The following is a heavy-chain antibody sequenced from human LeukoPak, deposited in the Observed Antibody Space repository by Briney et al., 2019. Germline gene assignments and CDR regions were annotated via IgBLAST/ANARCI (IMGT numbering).Heavy chain of an antibody. CDR3: VRETGTIGYYMDV. CDR2: IHRDGGMT. V-gene: IGHV3-74*01. J-gene: IGHJ6*03. CDR1: GFTFTGNS. D-gene: IGHD2-15*01. Sequence: GGSLRLSCAASGFTFTGNSMHWVRQGPGKGLVWVARIHRDGGMTRYADSVEGRFTISRDNAKNTLYLQMNSLRAEDTAIYYCVRETGTIGYYMDVWGKGTTVTVSS.